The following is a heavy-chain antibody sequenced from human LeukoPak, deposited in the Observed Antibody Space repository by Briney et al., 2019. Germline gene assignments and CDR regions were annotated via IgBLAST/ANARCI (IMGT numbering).Heavy chain of an antibody. CDR1: VGTFSSYA. Sequence: SVKVSCKASVGTFSSYAISGVRQAPAQGLDWMGRIIPIFGTAHNAQKFQGRVTITADKYTSTASMELSSLRSEDTAVYYCAASRDGYTNSLFDYWGQGTLVTVSS. D-gene: IGHD5-24*01. CDR2: IIPIFGTA. CDR3: AASRDGYTNSLFDY. V-gene: IGHV1-69*06. J-gene: IGHJ4*02.